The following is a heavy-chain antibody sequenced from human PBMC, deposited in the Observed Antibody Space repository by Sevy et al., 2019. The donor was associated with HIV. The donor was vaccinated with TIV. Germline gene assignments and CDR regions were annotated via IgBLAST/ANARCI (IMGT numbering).Heavy chain of an antibody. CDR3: ARDGGNSVKWYPLY. CDR1: GFAFTTHA. J-gene: IGHJ4*01. CDR2: ISYEGTET. V-gene: IGHV3-30-3*01. Sequence: GGSLRLSCAASGFAFTTHAMQWVRQAPGKGMEWVAVISYEGTETFYADSLEGRFTMSRDNSKNMLSLQINSLRPEDTAVYYCARDGGNSVKWYPLYWGHGTLVTVSS. D-gene: IGHD2-2*01.